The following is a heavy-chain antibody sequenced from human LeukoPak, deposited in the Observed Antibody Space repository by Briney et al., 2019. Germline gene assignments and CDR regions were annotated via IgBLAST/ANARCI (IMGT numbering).Heavy chain of an antibody. CDR1: GGSISSSSYY. V-gene: IGHV4-39*07. Sequence: NASETLSLTCTVSGGSISSSSYYWGWIRQPPGKGLEWIGSIYYSGSTYYNPSLKSRVTISVDTSKNQFSLKLSSVTAADTAVYYCARVQVLEGHSSGWFDYWGQGTLVTVSS. J-gene: IGHJ4*02. CDR3: ARVQVLEGHSSGWFDY. CDR2: IYYSGST. D-gene: IGHD6-19*01.